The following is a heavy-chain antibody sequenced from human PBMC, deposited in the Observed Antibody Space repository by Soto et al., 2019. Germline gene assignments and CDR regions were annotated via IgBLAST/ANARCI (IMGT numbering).Heavy chain of an antibody. Sequence: SETLSLTCAVYGGSFSGYYWSWIRQPPGKGLEWIGEINHSGSTNYNPSLKSRVTISVDTSKNQFSLKLSSVTAADTAVYYCARGVPNVLRFFRTNNWFDPWGQGTLVTVSS. D-gene: IGHD3-3*01. J-gene: IGHJ5*02. V-gene: IGHV4-34*01. CDR3: ARGVPNVLRFFRTNNWFDP. CDR1: GGSFSGYY. CDR2: INHSGST.